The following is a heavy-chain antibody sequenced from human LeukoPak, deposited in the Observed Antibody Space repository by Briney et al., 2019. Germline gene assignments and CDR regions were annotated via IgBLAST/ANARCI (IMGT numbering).Heavy chain of an antibody. CDR3: ASSPDCSSTSCSYYYMDV. CDR1: GFTVSSNY. CDR2: IYSGGST. J-gene: IGHJ6*03. D-gene: IGHD2-2*01. V-gene: IGHV3-53*01. Sequence: GGSLRLSCAASGFTVSSNYMSWVRQAPGKGLEWVSVIYSGGSTYYADSVKGRFTISRDNSKNTLYLQMNSLRAEDTAVYYCASSPDCSSTSCSYYYMDVWGKGTTVTVSS.